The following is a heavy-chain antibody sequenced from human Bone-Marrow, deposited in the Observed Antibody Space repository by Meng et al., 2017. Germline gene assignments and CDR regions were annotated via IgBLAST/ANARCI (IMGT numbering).Heavy chain of an antibody. V-gene: IGHV1-46*01. CDR3: ARAFRGRWLQLALLYYYYGMDV. J-gene: IGHJ6*02. CDR1: GYTFTSYY. D-gene: IGHD5-24*01. Sequence: SVTVSCLASGYTFTSYYLHWVRQAPGQGLEGMGIINPSGGSTSYAQKFQGRVTMIRDTSTSTVYLELSSLRSEDTAVYYCARAFRGRWLQLALLYYYYGMDVWGQGTTVTVSS. CDR2: INPSGGST.